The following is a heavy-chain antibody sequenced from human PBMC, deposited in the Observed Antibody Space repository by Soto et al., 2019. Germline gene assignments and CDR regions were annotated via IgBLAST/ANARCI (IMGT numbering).Heavy chain of an antibody. CDR1: GFTFSSYA. V-gene: IGHV3-23*01. CDR2: ISGSGDST. Sequence: EVQLLESGGGLVQPGGSLRLSCAASGFTFSSYAMRWVRQAPVKGLEWVSAISGSGDSTYYADSVKGRFTISRDNSKNALYLPMHRLSADATAVYYCARRGSGSYYDYWGQGTLVTVSS. CDR3: ARRGSGSYYDY. J-gene: IGHJ4*02. D-gene: IGHD1-26*01.